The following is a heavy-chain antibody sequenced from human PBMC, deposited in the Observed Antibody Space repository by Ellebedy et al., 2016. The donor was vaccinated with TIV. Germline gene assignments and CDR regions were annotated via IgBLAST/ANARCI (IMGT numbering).Heavy chain of an antibody. CDR2: ISGGGST. Sequence: GGSLRLSCAASGFTFSSYAMSWVRQAPGKGLEWVSAISGGGSTYYADSVKGRFTISRDNSKNTLYLQMNSLRAEDTAVYYCAKGDAAEYFQRWGQGTLVTVSS. CDR3: AKGDAAEYFQR. J-gene: IGHJ1*01. D-gene: IGHD5-24*01. V-gene: IGHV3-23*01. CDR1: GFTFSSYA.